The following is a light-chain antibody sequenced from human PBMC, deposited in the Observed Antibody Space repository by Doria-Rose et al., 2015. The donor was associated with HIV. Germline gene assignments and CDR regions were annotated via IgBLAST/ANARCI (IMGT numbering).Light chain of an antibody. Sequence: EIVLTQSSGTLSLSPGERATLSCRASQSFSSTYLAWYQQKPGQAPSLLIYDGSTRSTGIPDRFSASGSGTDFTLSINRLKPEYFALYYCHQYGTSLTFGQGTKV. CDR1: QSFSSTY. CDR3: HQYGTSLT. CDR2: DGS. V-gene: IGKV3-20*01. J-gene: IGKJ1*01.